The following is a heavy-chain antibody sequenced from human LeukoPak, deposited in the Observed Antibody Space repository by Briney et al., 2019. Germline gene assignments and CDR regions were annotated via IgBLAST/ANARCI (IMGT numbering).Heavy chain of an antibody. V-gene: IGHV4-59*01. CDR1: GGSISSYY. D-gene: IGHD1-7*01. CDR2: IYYSGST. CDR3: ARDNWNYGSSVDV. Sequence: SETLSLTCTVSGGSISSYYWSWIRQPPGKGLEWIGYIYYSGSTNYNPSLKSRVTIPVDTSKNQFSLKLSSVTAADTAVYYCARDNWNYGSSVDVWGQGTTVTVSS. J-gene: IGHJ6*02.